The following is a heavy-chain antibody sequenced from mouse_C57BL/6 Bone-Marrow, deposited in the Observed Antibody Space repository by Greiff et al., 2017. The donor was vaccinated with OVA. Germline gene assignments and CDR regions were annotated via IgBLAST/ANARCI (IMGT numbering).Heavy chain of an antibody. J-gene: IGHJ2*01. D-gene: IGHD1-1*02. V-gene: IGHV1-26*01. CDR3: AKLWYYFDY. CDR1: GYTFTDYY. Sequence: EVQLQQSGPELVKPGASVKISCKASGYTFTDYYMNWVKQSHGKGLEWIGDINPNNGGTSYKQKFKGKATLTVDKASSTAYMELRSLTSEDSAVYYCAKLWYYFDYWGQGTTLTVSS. CDR2: INPNNGGT.